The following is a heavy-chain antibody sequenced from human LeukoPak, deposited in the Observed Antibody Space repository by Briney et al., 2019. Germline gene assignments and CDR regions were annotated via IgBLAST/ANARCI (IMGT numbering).Heavy chain of an antibody. CDR2: IYTSGST. CDR3: ARADAARLPYYYGMDV. V-gene: IGHV4-4*07. CDR1: GGSISSYY. D-gene: IGHD6-6*01. Sequence: PSETLSLTCTVSGGSISSYYWSWIRQPAGKGLEWIGRIYTSGSTNSNPSLKSRVTMSVDTSKNQFSLKLSSVAAADTAVYYCARADAARLPYYYGMDVWGQGTTVTVSS. J-gene: IGHJ6*02.